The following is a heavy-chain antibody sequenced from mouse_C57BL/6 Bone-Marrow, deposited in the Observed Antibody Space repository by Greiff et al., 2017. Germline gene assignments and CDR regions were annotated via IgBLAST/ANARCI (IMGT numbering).Heavy chain of an antibody. D-gene: IGHD4-1*01. V-gene: IGHV12-3*01. Sequence: VQLVESGPGLVKPSQSLFLTCSITGFAITSGYYWIWIRQSPGKPLEWMGYITHSGETFYNPSLQSPISITRETSKNQFFLQLNSVTTEDTAMYYCAGDMGLSLFAYWGQVTLVTVSA. CDR2: ITHSGET. CDR3: AGDMGLSLFAY. J-gene: IGHJ3*01. CDR1: GFAITSGYY.